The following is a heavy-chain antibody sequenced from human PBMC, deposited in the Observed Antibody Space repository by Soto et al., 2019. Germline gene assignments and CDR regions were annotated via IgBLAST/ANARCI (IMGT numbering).Heavy chain of an antibody. V-gene: IGHV1-69*02. Sequence: SVKVSCKASGGTFSSYTISWVRQAPGQGLEWMGRIIPILGIANYAQKFQGRVTITADKSTSTAYMELSSLRSEDTAVYYCARAYSGYDAADDYCGQGTLVTVSS. CDR2: IIPILGIA. J-gene: IGHJ4*02. CDR1: GGTFSSYT. D-gene: IGHD5-12*01. CDR3: ARAYSGYDAADDY.